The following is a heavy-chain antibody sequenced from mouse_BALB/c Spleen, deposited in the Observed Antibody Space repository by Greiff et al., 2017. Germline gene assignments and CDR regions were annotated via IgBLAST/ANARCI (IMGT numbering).Heavy chain of an antibody. CDR1: GFSLTGYG. Sequence: QVQLQQSGPGLVAPSQSLSITCTVSGFSLTGYGVNWVRQPPGKGLEWLGMIWGDGSTDYNSALKSRLSISKDNSKSQVFLKMNSLQTDDTARYYCARDYDGYYWYFDVWGAGTTVTVSS. CDR2: IWGDGST. D-gene: IGHD2-3*01. J-gene: IGHJ1*01. V-gene: IGHV2-6-7*01. CDR3: ARDYDGYYWYFDV.